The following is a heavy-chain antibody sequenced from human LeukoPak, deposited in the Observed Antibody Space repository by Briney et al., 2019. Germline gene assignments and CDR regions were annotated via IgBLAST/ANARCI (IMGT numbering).Heavy chain of an antibody. J-gene: IGHJ4*02. CDR3: ATYYGGDTAFDY. CDR2: LDPGHGEK. CDR1: GYRLADVY. V-gene: IGHV1-24*01. D-gene: IGHD3-22*01. Sequence: GASVKVSCRVSGYRLADVYIHWVRQAPGPGLEWMGGLDPGHGEKLYAQKLQGRVGMTEDTSTDTAFMELSSLRSEDTAIYYCATYYGGDTAFDYWGQGTLVTVSS.